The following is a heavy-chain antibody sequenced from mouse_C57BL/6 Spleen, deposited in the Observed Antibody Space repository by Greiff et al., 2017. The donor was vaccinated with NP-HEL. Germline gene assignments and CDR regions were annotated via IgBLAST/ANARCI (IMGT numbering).Heavy chain of an antibody. CDR1: GYPFPRFW. Sequence: QVQLQQPGAELVRPGTSVEFSRWASGYPFPRFWLHRVKQGPGQGLWWVGVFYPSGSYTNCNQKFKGKATLTVDTSSSTAYMQLSSLTSEDSAVYYCARGEENYYWGQGTTLTVSS. CDR3: ARGEENYY. CDR2: FYPSGSYT. V-gene: IGHV1-59*01. J-gene: IGHJ2*01.